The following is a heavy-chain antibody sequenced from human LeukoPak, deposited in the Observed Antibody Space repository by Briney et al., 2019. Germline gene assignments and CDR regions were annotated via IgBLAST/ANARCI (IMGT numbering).Heavy chain of an antibody. Sequence: GRSLRLSCAASGFTFSSYEMNWVRQAPGKGLEWVSYISSSGSTIYYADSVKGRFTISRDNAKNSLYLQMNSLRAEDTAVYYCAREAVVVPAASDPLDYWGQGTLVTVSS. V-gene: IGHV3-48*03. CDR1: GFTFSSYE. CDR2: ISSSGSTI. CDR3: AREAVVVPAASDPLDY. J-gene: IGHJ4*02. D-gene: IGHD2-2*01.